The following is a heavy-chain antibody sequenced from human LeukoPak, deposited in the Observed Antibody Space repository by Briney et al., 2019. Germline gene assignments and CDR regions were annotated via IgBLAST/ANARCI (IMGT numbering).Heavy chain of an antibody. D-gene: IGHD3-9*01. V-gene: IGHV1-18*01. CDR3: ARGSWRYFDSDAFDI. J-gene: IGHJ3*02. CDR1: GGTFTSYG. Sequence: ASVKVSCKASGGTFTSYGISWVRQAPGQGLEWMGWISAYNGNTNYAQKLQGRVTMTTDTSTSTAYMELRSLRSDDTAVYYCARGSWRYFDSDAFDIWGQGTMVTVSS. CDR2: ISAYNGNT.